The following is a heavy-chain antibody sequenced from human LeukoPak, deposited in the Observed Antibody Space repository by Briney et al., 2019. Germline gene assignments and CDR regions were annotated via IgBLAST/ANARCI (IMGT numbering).Heavy chain of an antibody. Sequence: GGSLRLSCAASGFTYSSYAMSWVRQAPGKGLEWVSVISGNGGTTYYADSAKGRFTISRDNSKNTLYLQMNSLRAEDTAVYYCARDPWFGELLPHDYWGQGTLVTVSS. V-gene: IGHV3-23*01. CDR3: ARDPWFGELLPHDY. J-gene: IGHJ4*02. CDR2: ISGNGGTT. D-gene: IGHD3-10*01. CDR1: GFTYSSYA.